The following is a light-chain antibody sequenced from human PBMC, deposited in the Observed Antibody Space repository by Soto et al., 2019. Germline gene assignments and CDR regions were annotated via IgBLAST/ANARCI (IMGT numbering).Light chain of an antibody. J-gene: IGKJ1*01. CDR1: QGITSY. CDR3: QQHDTCSGT. Sequence: IQVTQSPSSLSASVGDSVTITCRASQGITSYLAWYHQKPGKAPNLLIYGASTLQSGVPSRFSGSGSGTDFTLTTISLQAQDFATEYCQQHDTCSGTFGPGTKVDIK. V-gene: IGKV1-9*01. CDR2: GAS.